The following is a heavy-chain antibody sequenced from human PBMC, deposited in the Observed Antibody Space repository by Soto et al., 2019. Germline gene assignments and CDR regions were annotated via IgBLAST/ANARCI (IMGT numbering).Heavy chain of an antibody. Sequence: QVQLVESGGGLVKPGGSLRLSCAASGFTFSDYYMSWIRQAPGKGLEWVSYISSSSSYTNYADSVKGRFTISRDNAKNSLYLQMNSLRAEDTAVYYCARSSNYYDSSGPGVYWGQGTLVTVSS. CDR1: GFTFSDYY. D-gene: IGHD3-22*01. CDR3: ARSSNYYDSSGPGVY. V-gene: IGHV3-11*06. CDR2: ISSSSSYT. J-gene: IGHJ4*02.